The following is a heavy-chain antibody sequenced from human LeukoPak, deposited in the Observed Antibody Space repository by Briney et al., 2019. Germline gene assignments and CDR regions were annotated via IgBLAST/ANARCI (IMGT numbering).Heavy chain of an antibody. CDR1: GFIFSHHW. Sequence: PGGSLRLSCATSGFIFSHHWMSWVRQAPGQGLEWVSSISSSSSYIYYADSVKGRFTISRDNAKNSLYLQMNSLRAEDTAVYYCARDRIAAAGTDDYWGQGTLVTVSS. CDR2: ISSSSSYI. CDR3: ARDRIAAAGTDDY. V-gene: IGHV3-21*01. J-gene: IGHJ4*02. D-gene: IGHD6-13*01.